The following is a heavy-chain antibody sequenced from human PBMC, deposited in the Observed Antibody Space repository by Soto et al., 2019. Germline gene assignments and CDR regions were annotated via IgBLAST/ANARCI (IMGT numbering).Heavy chain of an antibody. Sequence: SGPTLVNPTQTLTLTCTVSGFSLSTTGVGVSWIRQPPGKALEWLALIYWHDDERYSPSLKSRLTITKDTSKNQVVLTMTNMDPVDTATYYCAHRGGATVGLYYFDYWGQGALVTVSS. CDR2: IYWHDDE. CDR3: AHRGGATVGLYYFDY. CDR1: GFSLSTTGVG. V-gene: IGHV2-5*01. J-gene: IGHJ4*02. D-gene: IGHD3-16*01.